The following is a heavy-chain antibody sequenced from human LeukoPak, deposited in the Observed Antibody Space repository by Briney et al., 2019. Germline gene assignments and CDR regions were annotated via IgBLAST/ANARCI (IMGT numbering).Heavy chain of an antibody. V-gene: IGHV4-61*02. D-gene: IGHD4-23*01. CDR1: GASIASGSYH. Sequence: SETLSLTCAISGASIASGSYHWDWIRQPAGSRPEYIGRISAGGRTNYNPSLKSRLTISMDTSTNHVSLRLSSVTAADTALYYCTRGGHDYGGSFDTWGQGILVTVSS. J-gene: IGHJ5*02. CDR3: TRGGHDYGGSFDT. CDR2: ISAGGRT.